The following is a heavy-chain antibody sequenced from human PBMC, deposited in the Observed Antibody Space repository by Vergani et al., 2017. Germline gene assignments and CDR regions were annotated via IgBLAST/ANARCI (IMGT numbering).Heavy chain of an antibody. Sequence: EVELVLSGPEMRKPGESLKISCKGSEYSFGNYWIGWVRQMPGKGLEWMGIIYPADSDTRYSPSFQGQVTISADKSISTAFLQWDSLKASDTALYYCARHTTYTDSWGQGTRVTVSS. J-gene: IGHJ5*02. V-gene: IGHV5-51*01. CDR3: ARHTTYTDS. D-gene: IGHD1-1*01. CDR2: IYPADSDT. CDR1: EYSFGNYW.